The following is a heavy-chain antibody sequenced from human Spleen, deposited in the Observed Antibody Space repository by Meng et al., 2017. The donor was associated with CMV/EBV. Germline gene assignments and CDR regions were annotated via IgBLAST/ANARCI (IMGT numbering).Heavy chain of an antibody. CDR3: ARDLGGSYNDY. CDR1: VYTFTTYY. Sequence: QVHVVPTGVRVKKPGALVKVASNSSVYTFTTYYIPWVRQAPGQGLEWVGIINPRGGTTTYAQRVQGRVTMTSDTSTSTVYMEVSSLRSEDTAVYYCARDLGGSYNDYWGQGTLVTVSS. CDR2: INPRGGTT. J-gene: IGHJ4*02. D-gene: IGHD1-26*01. V-gene: IGHV1-46*01.